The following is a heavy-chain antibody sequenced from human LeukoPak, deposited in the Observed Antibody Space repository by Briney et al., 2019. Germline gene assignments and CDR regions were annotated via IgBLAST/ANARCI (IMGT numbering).Heavy chain of an antibody. J-gene: IGHJ4*02. CDR2: IYYTGST. CDR3: AREHLHCSSTSCSRYYFDY. Sequence: SETLSLTCTVSGGSISSSSHYWGWIRQPPGKGLEWIGIIYYTGSTHYNPSLESRITISVDTSKNQFSLKLSSVTAADTAVYYCAREHLHCSSTSCSRYYFDYWGQGTLVTVSS. D-gene: IGHD2-2*01. V-gene: IGHV4-39*07. CDR1: GGSISSSSHY.